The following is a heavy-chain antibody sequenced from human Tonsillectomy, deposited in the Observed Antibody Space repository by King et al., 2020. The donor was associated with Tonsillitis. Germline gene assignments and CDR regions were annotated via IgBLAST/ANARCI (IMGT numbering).Heavy chain of an antibody. Sequence: VQLVESGGDLVQPGGSLRLSCAASGFTFSSYSMNWVRQAPGKGLEWVSYISDNSQTIYYTDSVKGRFTISRDNAKNSLYLQMNNLRVEDTAVYYCARGDRGAASLSAYWGQGILVAVSS. V-gene: IGHV3-48*01. CDR1: GFTFSSYS. CDR2: ISDNSQTI. J-gene: IGHJ4*02. CDR3: ARGDRGAASLSAY. D-gene: IGHD2-15*01.